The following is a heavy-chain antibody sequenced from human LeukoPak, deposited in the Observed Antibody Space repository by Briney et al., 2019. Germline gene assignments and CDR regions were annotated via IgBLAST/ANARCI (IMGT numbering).Heavy chain of an antibody. Sequence: SVKVSCKVSGGTFSSYAISWVRQAPGQGLEWMGGIIPIFGTASYAQKFQGRVTITADESTSTAYMELSSLRSEDTAVYYCARGSPCSSTSCPRGGMDVWGQGTTVTVSS. CDR3: ARGSPCSSTSCPRGGMDV. J-gene: IGHJ6*02. CDR1: GGTFSSYA. CDR2: IIPIFGTA. V-gene: IGHV1-69*13. D-gene: IGHD2-2*01.